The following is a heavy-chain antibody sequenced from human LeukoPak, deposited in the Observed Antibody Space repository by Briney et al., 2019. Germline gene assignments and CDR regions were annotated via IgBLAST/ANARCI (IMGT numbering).Heavy chain of an antibody. CDR2: IYYSGST. Sequence: SETLSLTCTVSGGSISSYYWSWIRQPPGKGLEWIGYIYYSGSTNYNPSLKSRVTISVDTSKNQFSLKLSSVTAADTAVYYCASSYDFWSGRFDYWGQGTLVTVSS. D-gene: IGHD3-3*01. J-gene: IGHJ4*02. CDR3: ASSYDFWSGRFDY. CDR1: GGSISSYY. V-gene: IGHV4-59*01.